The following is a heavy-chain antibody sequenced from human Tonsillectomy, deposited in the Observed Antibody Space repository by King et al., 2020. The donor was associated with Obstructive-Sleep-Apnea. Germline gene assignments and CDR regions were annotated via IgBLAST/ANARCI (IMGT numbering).Heavy chain of an antibody. J-gene: IGHJ5*02. V-gene: IGHV1-3*01. CDR2: INAGNGNT. Sequence: QLVQSGAEVKKPGASVKVSCKASGYTFTSYAMHWVRQAPGQRLEWMGWINAGNGNTKYSQKFQGRVTITRDTSASTAYMELSSLRSEDMAVYYCARAFDIVVEPAAAEDWFDPWGQGTLVTVSS. CDR1: GYTFTSYA. CDR3: ARAFDIVVEPAAAEDWFDP. D-gene: IGHD2-2*01.